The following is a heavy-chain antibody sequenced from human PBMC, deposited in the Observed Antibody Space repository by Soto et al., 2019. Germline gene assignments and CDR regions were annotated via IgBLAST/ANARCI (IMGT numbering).Heavy chain of an antibody. D-gene: IGHD1-26*01. J-gene: IGHJ4*02. CDR1: GFTFSNFA. CDR3: GRCGATPSSTRAGSYFDW. Sequence: EVQLLESGGDLVQPGWSLRLSCAASGFTFSNFAMTWVRQAPGQGLEWVSGISGSGGSKFYADSVKGRFTISRDNSKKTVYLQMNSLRVDDTAIYYGGRCGATPSSTRAGSYFDWWAPGHLATVSS. CDR2: ISGSGGSK. V-gene: IGHV3-23*01.